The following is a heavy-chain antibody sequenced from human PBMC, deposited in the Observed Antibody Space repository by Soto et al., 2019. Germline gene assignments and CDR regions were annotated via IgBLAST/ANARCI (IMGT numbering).Heavy chain of an antibody. CDR2: INPSGGST. J-gene: IGHJ6*02. Sequence: SGKVSCKASGYTFTSYYMHWVRQAPGQGLEWMGIINPSGGSTSYAQKFQGRVTMTRDTSTSTVYMELRSLRSDDTAVYYCARHSYLFEVAGTGSYGMEVWG. V-gene: IGHV1-46*01. CDR3: ARHSYLFEVAGTGSYGMEV. D-gene: IGHD6-19*01. CDR1: GYTFTSYY.